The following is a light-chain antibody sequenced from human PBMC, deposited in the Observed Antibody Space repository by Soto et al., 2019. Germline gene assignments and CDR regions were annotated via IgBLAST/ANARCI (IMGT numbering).Light chain of an antibody. CDR1: SSDVGGYNY. J-gene: IGLJ2*01. V-gene: IGLV2-8*01. CDR3: TSYAGSNIL. Sequence: QSALTQPPSASGSPGQSVTISCTGTSSDVGGYNYVSWYQQHPGKAPKLMIYEVSKRPSGVPDRFSGSKSGNTASLTVSGLQAEDEADYCCTSYAGSNILFGGGTKVTVL. CDR2: EVS.